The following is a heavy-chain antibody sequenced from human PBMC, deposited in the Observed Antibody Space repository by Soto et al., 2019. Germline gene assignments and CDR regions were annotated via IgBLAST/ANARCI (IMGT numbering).Heavy chain of an antibody. J-gene: IGHJ3*02. CDR3: AXEVRHHYDLKRDDASDI. V-gene: IGHV3-23*01. D-gene: IGHD3-3*01. CDR1: GFTFSSYA. Sequence: PGGSLRLSCAASGFTFSSYAMSWVRQAPGKGLEWVSAISGSGGSTYYADSVKGRFTISRDNSKNTLYLQMNSLRAEDTAVYYCAXEVRHHYDLKRDDASDIWGQGTMVTVSS. CDR2: ISGSGGST.